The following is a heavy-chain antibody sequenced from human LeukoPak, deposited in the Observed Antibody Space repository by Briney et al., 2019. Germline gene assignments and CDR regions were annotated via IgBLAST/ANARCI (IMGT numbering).Heavy chain of an antibody. Sequence: PSETLSLTCAVSGYSISSGYYWGWIRQPPGKGLEWIGSIYHSGSTYYNPSLKSRVTISVDTSKNQFSLKLSSVTAADTAVYYCARVPSAMIVVGAFDIWGQGTMVTVSS. V-gene: IGHV4-38-2*01. CDR3: ARVPSAMIVVGAFDI. D-gene: IGHD3-22*01. CDR2: IYHSGST. CDR1: GYSISSGYY. J-gene: IGHJ3*02.